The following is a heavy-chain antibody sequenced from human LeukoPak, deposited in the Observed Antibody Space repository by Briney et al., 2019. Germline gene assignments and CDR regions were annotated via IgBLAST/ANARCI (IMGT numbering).Heavy chain of an antibody. CDR2: IYYSGST. J-gene: IGHJ3*02. CDR1: GGSISSGGYY. V-gene: IGHV4-31*03. D-gene: IGHD3-22*01. CDR3: ARVCGDYDSNAFDI. Sequence: SETLSLTCTVSGGSISSGGYYWSWIRQHPGKGLEWIVYIYYSGSTYYNPSLKSRVTISVYTSKNQFSLKLSSVTAADTAVYYCARVCGDYDSNAFDIWGQGTMVTVSS.